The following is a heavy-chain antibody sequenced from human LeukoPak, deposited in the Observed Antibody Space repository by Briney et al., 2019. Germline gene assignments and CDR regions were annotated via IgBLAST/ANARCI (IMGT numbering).Heavy chain of an antibody. J-gene: IGHJ4*02. CDR2: ISSSSTYI. CDR3: ARDRYCSSTTCYDNFDY. CDR1: GFTFSSFS. D-gene: IGHD2-2*01. Sequence: GGSLRLSCAAPGFTFSSFSMNRVRQAPGKGLEWASSISSSSTYIYYADSVKGRFTISRDYAKNSLYLQMNSLRAEDTAVYYCARDRYCSSTTCYDNFDYWGQGTLVTVSS. V-gene: IGHV3-21*01.